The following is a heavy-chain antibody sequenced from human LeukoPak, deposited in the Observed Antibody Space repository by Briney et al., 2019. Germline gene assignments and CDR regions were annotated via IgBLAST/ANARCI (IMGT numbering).Heavy chain of an antibody. CDR1: GFTFSSYG. J-gene: IGHJ4*02. CDR2: ISGSGGST. V-gene: IGHV3-23*01. CDR3: ARGKDSSGYAPFDY. Sequence: GGSLRLSCAASGFTFSSYGMSWVRQAPGKGLEWVSAISGSGGSTYYADSVKGRFTISRDNAKNSLYLQMNSLRVEDTAVYYCARGKDSSGYAPFDYWGQGTLVTVSS. D-gene: IGHD3-22*01.